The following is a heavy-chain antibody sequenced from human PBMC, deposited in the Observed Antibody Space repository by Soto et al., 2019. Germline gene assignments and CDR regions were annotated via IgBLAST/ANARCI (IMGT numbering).Heavy chain of an antibody. CDR2: IYYSGST. V-gene: IGHV4-31*03. Sequence: SEILSLTCTVSGGSISSGGYYWSWIRQHPGKGLEWIGYIYYSGSTYYNPSLKSRVTISVDTSKNQFSLKLSSVTAADTAVYYCARRGSAMVTEGRPFDYWGQGTLVTVSS. D-gene: IGHD5-18*01. J-gene: IGHJ4*02. CDR1: GGSISSGGYY. CDR3: ARRGSAMVTEGRPFDY.